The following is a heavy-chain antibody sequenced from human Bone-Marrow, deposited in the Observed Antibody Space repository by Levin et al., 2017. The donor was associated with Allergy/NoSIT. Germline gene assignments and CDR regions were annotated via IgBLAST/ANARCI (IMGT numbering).Heavy chain of an antibody. CDR1: GFMFSSHW. V-gene: IGHV3-74*01. D-gene: IGHD5-24*01. CDR2: INVDGGST. CDR3: ARGGAEMPTNSRFDP. J-gene: IGHJ5*02. Sequence: GESLKISCVASGFMFSSHWMHWVRQAPGKGLVWVARINVDGGSTTYADSVKGRFTISRDNAKNTLYLQMNSLTVEDTAVYYCARGGAEMPTNSRFDPWGQGTLLTVSS.